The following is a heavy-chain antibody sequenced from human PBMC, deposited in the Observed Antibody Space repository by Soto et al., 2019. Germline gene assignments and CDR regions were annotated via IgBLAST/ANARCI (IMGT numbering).Heavy chain of an antibody. D-gene: IGHD4-17*01. CDR2: INGGSGKT. V-gene: IGHV1-3*01. CDR3: ARVGDYGDFYFAY. Sequence: ASVKVSCKASGFTFTLYSMHWVRQAPGQRLEWMGWINGGSGKTKYSQKFHGRVTFTRDKSASTAYMDLSSLRADDTAVYYCARVGDYGDFYFAYWGQGTLVTVSS. CDR1: GFTFTLYS. J-gene: IGHJ4*02.